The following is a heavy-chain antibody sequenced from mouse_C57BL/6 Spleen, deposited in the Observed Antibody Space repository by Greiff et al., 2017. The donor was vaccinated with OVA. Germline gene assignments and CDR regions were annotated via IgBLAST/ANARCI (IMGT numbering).Heavy chain of an antibody. D-gene: IGHD4-1*01. V-gene: IGHV5-6*01. Sequence: EVKLMESGGDLVKPGGSLKLSCAASGFTFSSYGMSWVRQTPDKRLEWVATISSGGSYNYYPDSVKGRFTISRDNAKNTLYLQMSSLKSEDTAMYYCARQETGTGYAMDYWGQGTSVTVSS. J-gene: IGHJ4*01. CDR2: ISSGGSYN. CDR1: GFTFSSYG. CDR3: ARQETGTGYAMDY.